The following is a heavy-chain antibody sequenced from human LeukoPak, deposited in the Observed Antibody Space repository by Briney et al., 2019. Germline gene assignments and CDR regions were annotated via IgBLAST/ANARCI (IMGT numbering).Heavy chain of an antibody. CDR1: GGTFSSYA. D-gene: IGHD5-18*01. Sequence: ASVKVSCKASGGTFSSYAISWVRQAPGQELEWMGWISAYNGNTNYAQKLQGRVTMTTDTSTSTAYMELRSLRSDDTAVYYCARGRGIQLWYYFDYWGQGTLVTVSS. CDR2: ISAYNGNT. J-gene: IGHJ4*02. CDR3: ARGRGIQLWYYFDY. V-gene: IGHV1-18*01.